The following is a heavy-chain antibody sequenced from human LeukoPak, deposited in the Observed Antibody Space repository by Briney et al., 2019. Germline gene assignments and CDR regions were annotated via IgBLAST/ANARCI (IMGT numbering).Heavy chain of an antibody. Sequence: PGGSLRLSCAASGFTFSSYWMHWVRQAPGKGLVWVSRINSHGSSTSYADSVKGRFTTSRDNAKNTLYLQMNSLRVEDTAVYYCARGPPDGSGSYYPGAYWGQGTLVTVSS. CDR2: INSHGSST. V-gene: IGHV3-74*01. CDR1: GFTFSSYW. J-gene: IGHJ4*02. D-gene: IGHD3-10*01. CDR3: ARGPPDGSGSYYPGAY.